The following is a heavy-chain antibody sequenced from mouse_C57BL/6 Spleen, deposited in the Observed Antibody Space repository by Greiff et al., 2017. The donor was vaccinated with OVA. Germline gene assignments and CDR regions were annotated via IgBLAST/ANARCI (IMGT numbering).Heavy chain of an antibody. CDR2: IDPSDSDT. CDR3: ARWDGYYDY. D-gene: IGHD2-3*01. Sequence: QVQLQQPGAELVRPGSSVKLSCKASGYTFTSYWMHWVKQRPIQGLEWIGNIDPSDSDTHYNQKFKDKATLTVDKSSSTAYMQLSSLTSEDSAVYYCARWDGYYDYWGQGTTLTVSS. J-gene: IGHJ2*01. CDR1: GYTFTSYW. V-gene: IGHV1-52*01.